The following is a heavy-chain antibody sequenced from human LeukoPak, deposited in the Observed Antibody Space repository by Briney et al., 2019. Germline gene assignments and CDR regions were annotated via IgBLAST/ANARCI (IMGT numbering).Heavy chain of an antibody. CDR2: ISYDGSNK. Sequence: GGSLRLSCAASGFTFSSYAIHWVRQAPGKGLEWVAVISYDGSNKYYADSVKGRFTISRDNSKNTLYLQMNSLRAEDTAVYYCARERDSSGFETYWGQGTLVTVSS. J-gene: IGHJ4*02. CDR3: ARERDSSGFETY. D-gene: IGHD6-19*01. CDR1: GFTFSSYA. V-gene: IGHV3-30*14.